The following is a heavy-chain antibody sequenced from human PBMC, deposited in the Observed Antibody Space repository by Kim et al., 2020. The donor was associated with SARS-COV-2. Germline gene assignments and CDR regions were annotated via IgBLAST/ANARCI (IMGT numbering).Heavy chain of an antibody. CDR3: TGAKGYYDSSGDI. D-gene: IGHD3-22*01. Sequence: YAASVKGRFTISRDDSKSIAYLQMNSLKTEDTAVYYCTGAKGYYDSSGDIWGQGTMVTVSS. V-gene: IGHV3-49*02. J-gene: IGHJ3*02.